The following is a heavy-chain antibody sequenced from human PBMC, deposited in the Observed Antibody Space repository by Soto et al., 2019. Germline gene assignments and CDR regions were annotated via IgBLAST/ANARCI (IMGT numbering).Heavy chain of an antibody. V-gene: IGHV1-18*01. CDR3: ARQDYGKDAFDI. CDR1: GYTFTSYG. CDR2: ISAYNGNT. Sequence: ASVKVSCKASGYTFTSYGISWVRQAPGQGLEWMGWISAYNGNTNYAQKLQGRGTMTTDTSTSTAYMELRSLRSDDTAVYYCARQDYGKDAFDIWGQGTMVTVSS. J-gene: IGHJ3*02. D-gene: IGHD4-17*01.